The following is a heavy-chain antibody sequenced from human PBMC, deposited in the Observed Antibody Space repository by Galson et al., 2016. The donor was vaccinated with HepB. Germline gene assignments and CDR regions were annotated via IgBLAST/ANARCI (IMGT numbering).Heavy chain of an antibody. CDR2: FSASGDYT. Sequence: SLRLSCAASGFNISRYAMSWVRQAPGKGLEWVSTFSASGDYTYYADSVKGRFTISRDSSKNTLYVEMNSLRAEDTAVYYCARSWSGYPFDCWGQGTLVTVSS. V-gene: IGHV3-23*01. D-gene: IGHD3-3*01. J-gene: IGHJ4*02. CDR3: ARSWSGYPFDC. CDR1: GFNISRYA.